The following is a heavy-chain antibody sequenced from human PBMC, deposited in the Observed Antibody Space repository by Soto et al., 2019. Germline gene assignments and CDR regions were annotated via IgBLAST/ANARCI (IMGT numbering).Heavy chain of an antibody. Sequence: VQLLESGGGLVQPGGSLRLSCAASGFTFSSYAMSWVRQAPGKGLEWVAVISYDGSNKYYADSVKGRFTISRDNSKNTLYLQMNSLRAEDTAVYYCAKDRGSLYYFDYWGQGTLVTVSS. J-gene: IGHJ4*02. CDR2: ISYDGSNK. CDR3: AKDRGSLYYFDY. V-gene: IGHV3-30*18. D-gene: IGHD1-26*01. CDR1: GFTFSSYA.